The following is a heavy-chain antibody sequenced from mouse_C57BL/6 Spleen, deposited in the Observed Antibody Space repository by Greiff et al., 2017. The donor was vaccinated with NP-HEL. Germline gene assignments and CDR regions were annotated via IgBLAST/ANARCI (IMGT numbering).Heavy chain of an antibody. J-gene: IGHJ4*01. CDR3: TRGGGSYYAMDY. Sequence: QLQQSGAELVRPGASVTLSCTASGYTFTDYEMHWVKQTPVHGLEWIGAIDPETGGTAYNQKFKGKAILTADKSSSTAYMELRSLTSEDSAVYYCTRGGGSYYAMDYWGQGTSVTVSS. CDR2: IDPETGGT. CDR1: GYTFTDYE. V-gene: IGHV1-15*01.